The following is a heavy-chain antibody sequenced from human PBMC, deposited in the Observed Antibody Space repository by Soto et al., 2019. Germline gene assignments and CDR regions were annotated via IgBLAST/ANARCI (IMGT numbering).Heavy chain of an antibody. J-gene: IGHJ3*02. CDR1: GFTFSRYA. V-gene: IGHV3-23*01. Sequence: GGSLRLSCAASGFTFSRYAMSWVRQAPGKGLEGVSAISGSGGSTYYADSVKGRFTISRDNSKNTLYLQMNSLRADDTSVYYCAKDLERGYSYGYAFDIWGQGTIVTVSS. CDR2: ISGSGGST. CDR3: AKDLERGYSYGYAFDI. D-gene: IGHD5-18*01.